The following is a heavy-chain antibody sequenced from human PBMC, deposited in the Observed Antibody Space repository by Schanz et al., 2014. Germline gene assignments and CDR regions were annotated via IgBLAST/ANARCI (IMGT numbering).Heavy chain of an antibody. CDR2: IWYDGSNK. D-gene: IGHD1-26*01. CDR3: ARDHTTESYYSAGPPIDY. Sequence: QVQLVESGGGVAQPGRSLRLSCAASGFTFSSYGMHWVRQAPGKGLEWVAVIWYDGSNKYYADSVKGRFTISRDNSKNTLFLQMNSLRAEDTAVYYCARDHTTESYYSAGPPIDYWGQGTLLNASS. V-gene: IGHV3-33*01. J-gene: IGHJ4*02. CDR1: GFTFSSYG.